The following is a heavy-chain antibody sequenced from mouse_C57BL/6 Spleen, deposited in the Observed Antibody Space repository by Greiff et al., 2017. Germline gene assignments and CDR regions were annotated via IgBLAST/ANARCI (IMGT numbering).Heavy chain of an antibody. CDR1: GYTFTGYW. V-gene: IGHV1-9*01. D-gene: IGHD4-1*01. J-gene: IGHJ1*03. Sequence: QVQLKESGAELMKPGASVKLSCKATGYTFTGYWIEWVKQRPGHGLEWIGEILPGSGSTNYSEKFKGKATFTADTSSNTAYMQLSSLTTEDSAIYYCARCLGNWYFDVWGTGTTVTVSS. CDR2: ILPGSGST. CDR3: ARCLGNWYFDV.